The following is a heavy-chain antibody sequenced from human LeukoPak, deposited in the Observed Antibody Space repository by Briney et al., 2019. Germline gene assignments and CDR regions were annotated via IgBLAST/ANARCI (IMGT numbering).Heavy chain of an antibody. CDR2: ISSSATTI. Sequence: PGGSLRLSCAASGFTLRSYKMNWVRQAPGKGLEWVSYISSSATTIYYADSVKGRFTISRDNAKNSLFLQMNSLRAEDTALYYCARIAGAGNFDYWGQGAVVTVSS. D-gene: IGHD6-13*01. CDR1: GFTLRSYK. CDR3: ARIAGAGNFDY. V-gene: IGHV3-48*03. J-gene: IGHJ4*02.